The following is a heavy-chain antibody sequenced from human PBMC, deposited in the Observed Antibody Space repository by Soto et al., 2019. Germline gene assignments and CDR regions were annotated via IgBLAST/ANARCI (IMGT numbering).Heavy chain of an antibody. CDR2: ISGSGDST. CDR1: GFSFSSYA. V-gene: IGHV3-23*01. J-gene: IGHJ4*02. Sequence: EVQLLESGGGLVQPGGSLRLSCAASGFSFSSYAMNWVRQAPGKGLEWVSVISGSGDSTYNADSVKGRFTISRDNSKNTLYLQMISRRAEDTAVYYCARRSSGWYFDYWGQGTLVTVSS. D-gene: IGHD6-19*01. CDR3: ARRSSGWYFDY.